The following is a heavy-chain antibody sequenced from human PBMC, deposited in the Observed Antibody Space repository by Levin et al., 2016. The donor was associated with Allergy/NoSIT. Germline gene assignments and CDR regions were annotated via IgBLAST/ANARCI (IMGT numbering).Heavy chain of an antibody. D-gene: IGHD6-6*01. CDR1: GFTFSSYA. J-gene: IGHJ6*03. Sequence: GESLKISCAASGFTFSSYAMHWVRQAPGKGLEWVAVISYDGSNKYYADSVKGRFTISRDNSKNTLYLQMNSLRAEDTAVYYCAKDRRASIAARPDYYYYYMDVWGEGTTVTVSS. V-gene: IGHV3-30*14. CDR2: ISYDGSNK. CDR3: AKDRRASIAARPDYYYYYMDV.